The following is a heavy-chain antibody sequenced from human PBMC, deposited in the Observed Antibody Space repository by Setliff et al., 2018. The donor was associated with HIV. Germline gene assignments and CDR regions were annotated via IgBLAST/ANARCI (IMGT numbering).Heavy chain of an antibody. CDR3: ARARYGGFDH. J-gene: IGHJ4*02. CDR1: GYTFIGDY. D-gene: IGHD3-16*01. CDR2: ISGYNGQT. V-gene: IGHV1-18*04. Sequence: ASVKVSCKASGYTFIGDYMHWVRQAPGQGLEWMGWISGYNGQTKDAQKFQGRLIMTTDTATSTSYMEMRSLRSDDTAIYYCARARYGGFDHWGQGSLVTVSS.